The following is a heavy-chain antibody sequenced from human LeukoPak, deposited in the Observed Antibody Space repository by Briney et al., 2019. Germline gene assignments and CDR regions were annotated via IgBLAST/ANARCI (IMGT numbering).Heavy chain of an antibody. CDR1: GFTFGSYT. J-gene: IGHJ3*02. CDR3: ARGWPRGAFDI. V-gene: IGHV3-21*01. Sequence: GGSLRLSCAASGFTFGSYTMNWVRQAPGKGLEWVSCISSSSSYIYYADSVKGRFTISRDNAQKSLYLQMNSLRAEDTAVYYCARGWPRGAFDIWGQGTMVTVSS. CDR2: ISSSSSYI. D-gene: IGHD1-26*01.